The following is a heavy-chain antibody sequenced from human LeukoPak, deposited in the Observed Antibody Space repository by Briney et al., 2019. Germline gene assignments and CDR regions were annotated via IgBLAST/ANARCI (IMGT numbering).Heavy chain of an antibody. J-gene: IGHJ6*02. Sequence: GGSLRLSCAASGFTFSSYGMHWVRQAPGKGLEWVAVISYDGSNKYYADSVKGRFTISRDNSKNTLYLQMNSLRAEDTAVYYCAKDLYYYYGSGSDYYYYGMDVWGQGTTVTVSS. V-gene: IGHV3-30*18. CDR3: AKDLYYYYGSGSDYYYYGMDV. D-gene: IGHD3-10*01. CDR2: ISYDGSNK. CDR1: GFTFSSYG.